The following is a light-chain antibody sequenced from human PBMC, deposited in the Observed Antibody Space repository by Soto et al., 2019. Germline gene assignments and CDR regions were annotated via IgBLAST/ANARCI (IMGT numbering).Light chain of an antibody. CDR1: SSDVGGYNY. Sequence: QSVLTQPRSVSGSPGQSVTISCTGTSSDVGGYNYVSWYQQYPGKAPKLMIYDVSKWPSGVPDRFSGSKSGNTASLTISGLQAEDEADYYCCSYAGSYTGVFGGGTKVTVL. CDR3: CSYAGSYTGV. V-gene: IGLV2-11*01. CDR2: DVS. J-gene: IGLJ2*01.